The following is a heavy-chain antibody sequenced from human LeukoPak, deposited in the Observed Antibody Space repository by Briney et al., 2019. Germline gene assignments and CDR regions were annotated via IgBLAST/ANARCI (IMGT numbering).Heavy chain of an antibody. CDR2: IYYSGST. J-gene: IGHJ3*02. V-gene: IGHV4-39*01. CDR1: GGSISSCSYY. CDR3: ARPPYDSSGYYSSGDAFDI. Sequence: PSETLSLTCTVSGGSISSCSYYWGWIRQPPGKGLEWIGSIYYSGSTYYNPSLKSRVTISVDTSKNQFSLKLSSVTAADTAVYYCARPPYDSSGYYSSGDAFDIWGQGTMVTVSS. D-gene: IGHD3-22*01.